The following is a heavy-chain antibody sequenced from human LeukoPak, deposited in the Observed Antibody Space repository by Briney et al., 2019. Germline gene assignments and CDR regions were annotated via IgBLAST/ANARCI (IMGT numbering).Heavy chain of an antibody. CDR3: PRHGVGAFDFDY. D-gene: IGHD3-10*01. J-gene: IGHJ4*02. Sequence: GRSRSLSCTVSGFTFGTYYMSWIRQAPGKGLEWVSYISSSTSRIYYSDSVKGRFTISRDNAKSSLYLQMNSLRAEDSVLYYCPRHGVGAFDFDYWGQ. CDR1: GFTFGTYY. CDR2: ISSSTSRI. V-gene: IGHV3-48*01.